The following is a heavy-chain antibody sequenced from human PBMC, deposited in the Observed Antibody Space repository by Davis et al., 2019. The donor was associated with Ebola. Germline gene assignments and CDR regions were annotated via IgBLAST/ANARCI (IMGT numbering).Heavy chain of an antibody. CDR3: VKGGSGAWGLQPLQY. J-gene: IGHJ4*02. Sequence: PGGSLRLSCAASGFTFTSYSMTRVRQAPGKGLEWVSTLTAGSANTFYAESVKGRFTVTRDNSKNTLSVQMNSLGSEDTAIYYCVKGGSGAWGLQPLQYWGQGTLVTVSS. CDR1: GFTFTSYS. CDR2: LTAGSANT. V-gene: IGHV3-23*01. D-gene: IGHD5-12*01.